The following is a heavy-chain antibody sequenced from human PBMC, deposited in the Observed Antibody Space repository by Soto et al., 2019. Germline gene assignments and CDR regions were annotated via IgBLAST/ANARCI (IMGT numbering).Heavy chain of an antibody. V-gene: IGHV2-5*02. Sequence: QITLKESGPTLVKPTQTLTLTCTFSGFSLSTSGVGVGWIRQPPGKALEWLALIYWDDDKGYSPSLKSRLTITKDTTKHQLVLTMTNMDPVDTATYYCGHMDTTVTRRWGQGILVTVSS. CDR3: GHMDTTVTRR. CDR2: IYWDDDK. CDR1: GFSLSTSGVG. J-gene: IGHJ4*02. D-gene: IGHD4-17*01.